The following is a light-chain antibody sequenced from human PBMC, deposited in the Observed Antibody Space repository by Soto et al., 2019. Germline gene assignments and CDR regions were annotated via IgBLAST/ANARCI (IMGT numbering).Light chain of an antibody. CDR1: QGINSR. J-gene: IGKJ4*01. CDR2: SAS. Sequence: IEMTQSPASVSASVGDRMTITCRASQGINSRLAWYQQKPGKAPNLLIYSASTLQSGVPYRFSGSGSGTDFTLTISSLQPEDFATYYCQQANIIPPIFGGGTKVDIK. V-gene: IGKV1-12*01. CDR3: QQANIIPPI.